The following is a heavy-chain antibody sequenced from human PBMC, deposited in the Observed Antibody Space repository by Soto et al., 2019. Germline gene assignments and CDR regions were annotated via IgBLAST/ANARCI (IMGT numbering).Heavy chain of an antibody. CDR1: GYSFSFYW. V-gene: IGHV5-51*01. CDR2: MYPDDSDI. J-gene: IGHJ3*02. D-gene: IGHD3-22*01. CDR3: ATAYVYDFENSNYYRDAFDI. Sequence: GESLKISCKASGYSFSFYWIGWVRQMPGKGLEWMAIMYPDDSDIRYSPSFEAHVTTSADKSTSTAFLQWSSLKASDTAMYYCATAYVYDFENSNYYRDAFDIWGQGTLVTVSS.